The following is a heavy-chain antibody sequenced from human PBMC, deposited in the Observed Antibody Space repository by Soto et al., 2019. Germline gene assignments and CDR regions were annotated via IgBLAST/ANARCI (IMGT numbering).Heavy chain of an antibody. CDR3: ARLTRYCSSTSCYGGFLGYYGMDV. CDR2: IYYSGST. D-gene: IGHD2-2*01. V-gene: IGHV4-39*01. J-gene: IGHJ6*02. CDR1: GGSISSSSYY. Sequence: QLQLQESGPGLVKPSETLSLTCTVSGGSISSSSYYWGWIRQPPGKGLEWIGSIYYSGSTYYNPSPTSRVTISVDTSKNQFSLKLSSVTAADTAVYYCARLTRYCSSTSCYGGFLGYYGMDVRGQGTTVTVSS.